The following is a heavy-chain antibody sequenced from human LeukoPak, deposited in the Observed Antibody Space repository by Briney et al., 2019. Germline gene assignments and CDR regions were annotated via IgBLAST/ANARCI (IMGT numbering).Heavy chain of an antibody. CDR2: INPSGGST. J-gene: IGHJ3*02. V-gene: IGHV1-46*01. D-gene: IGHD3-22*01. Sequence: GASVKVSCKASGYTFASYYMHWVRQAPGQGLEWMGIINPSGGSTSYAQKFQGRVTMTRDMSTSTVYMELSSLRSEDTAVYYCARGGGYDSSGYPDAFDIWGQGTMVTVSS. CDR3: ARGGGYDSSGYPDAFDI. CDR1: GYTFASYY.